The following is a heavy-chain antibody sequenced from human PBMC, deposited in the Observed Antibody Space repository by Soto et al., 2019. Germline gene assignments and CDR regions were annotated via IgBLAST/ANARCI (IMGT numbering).Heavy chain of an antibody. CDR2: IYYSGST. CDR3: ARGTDDYGDYYFDY. CDR1: GGSISSYY. D-gene: IGHD4-17*01. Sequence: SETLSLTCTVSGGSISSYYWSWIRQPPGKGLEWIGYIYYSGSTNYNPSLKSRVTISVDTSKNQFSLKLSSVTAADTAVYYCARGTDDYGDYYFDYWGQGTLVTVSS. V-gene: IGHV4-59*12. J-gene: IGHJ4*02.